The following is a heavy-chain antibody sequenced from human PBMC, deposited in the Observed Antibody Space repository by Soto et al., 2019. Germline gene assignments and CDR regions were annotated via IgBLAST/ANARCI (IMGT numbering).Heavy chain of an antibody. D-gene: IGHD3-3*01. V-gene: IGHV1-69*13. J-gene: IGHJ5*02. Sequence: SVKVSCKASGGTFSSYAISWVRQAPGQGLEWMGGIIPIFGTANYAQKFQGRVTITADESTSTAYMELSSLRSEDTAVYYCARSPVFGVAPGWFDPWGQGTLVTVSS. CDR3: ARSPVFGVAPGWFDP. CDR1: GGTFSSYA. CDR2: IIPIFGTA.